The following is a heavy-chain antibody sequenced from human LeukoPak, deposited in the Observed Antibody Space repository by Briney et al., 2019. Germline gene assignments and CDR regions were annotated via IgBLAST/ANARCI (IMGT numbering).Heavy chain of an antibody. V-gene: IGHV1-2*02. CDR3: ARGDYGGNSGGY. Sequence: ASVKVSCKASGYTFTDYYIHWVRQAPGQGLEWMGWINPNSGGTNYAQKFQGRVTMTRDTSISTAYMELSRLRSDDTAVYYCARGDYGGNSGGYWGQGTLVTVSS. D-gene: IGHD4-23*01. J-gene: IGHJ4*02. CDR2: INPNSGGT. CDR1: GYTFTDYY.